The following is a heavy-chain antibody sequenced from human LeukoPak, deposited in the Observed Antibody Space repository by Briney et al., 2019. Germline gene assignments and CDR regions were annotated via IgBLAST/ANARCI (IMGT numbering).Heavy chain of an antibody. V-gene: IGHV3-30*04. CDR2: ISYDGSNK. D-gene: IGHD3-22*01. Sequence: GGSLRLSCAASGFTFSSYAMHWVRQAPGKGLEWVAVISYDGSNKYYADSVKGRFTISRDNSKNTLYLQMNSLRAEDTAVYYCARGGRGSAAVVAPRSFDIWGQGTTVTVSS. CDR3: ARGGRGSAAVVAPRSFDI. CDR1: GFTFSSYA. J-gene: IGHJ3*02.